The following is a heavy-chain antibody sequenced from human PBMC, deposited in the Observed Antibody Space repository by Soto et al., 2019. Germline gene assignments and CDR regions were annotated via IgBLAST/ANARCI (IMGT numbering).Heavy chain of an antibody. V-gene: IGHV6-1*01. CDR3: AQSAYSSGWYGISDAFDI. CDR2: TYYRSKWYN. CDR1: GDSVSSNSAA. J-gene: IGHJ3*02. Sequence: KQSQTLSLTCAISGDSVSSNSAAWNWIRQSPSRGLEWLGRTYYRSKWYNDYAVSVKSRITINPDTSKNQFSLQLNSVTPEDTAVYYCAQSAYSSGWYGISDAFDIWGQGTMVTVSS. D-gene: IGHD6-19*01.